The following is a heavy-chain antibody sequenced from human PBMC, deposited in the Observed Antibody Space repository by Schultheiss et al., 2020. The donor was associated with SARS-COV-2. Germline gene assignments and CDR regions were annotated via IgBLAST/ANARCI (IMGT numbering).Heavy chain of an antibody. CDR3: ARDLAVSGSSPVDY. D-gene: IGHD1-26*01. Sequence: GGSLRLSCAASGFTFSNAWMSWVRQAPGKGLEWVGRIKSKTDGGTTDYAAPVKGRFTISRDNAKNSLYLQMNSLRAEDTAVYYCARDLAVSGSSPVDYWGQGTLVTVSS. V-gene: IGHV3-15*01. J-gene: IGHJ4*02. CDR2: IKSKTDGGTT. CDR1: GFTFSNAW.